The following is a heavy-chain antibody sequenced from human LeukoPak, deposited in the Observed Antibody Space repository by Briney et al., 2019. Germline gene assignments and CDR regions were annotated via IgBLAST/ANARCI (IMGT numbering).Heavy chain of an antibody. D-gene: IGHD2-2*01. Sequence: SETLSLTCAVSGYSISSGYYWGWIRQPPGKGLEWIGSIYHSGSTYYNPSLKSRVTISVDTSKNQFSLKLSSVTAADTAVYSCARHAAGAHRYYFGHWPQVTLVPAPS. CDR2: IYHSGST. CDR3: ARHAAGAHRYYFGH. V-gene: IGHV4-38-2*01. J-gene: IGHJ4*02. CDR1: GYSISSGYY.